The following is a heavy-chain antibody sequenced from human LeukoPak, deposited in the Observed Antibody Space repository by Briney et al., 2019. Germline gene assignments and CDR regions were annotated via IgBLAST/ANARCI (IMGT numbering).Heavy chain of an antibody. CDR2: IYTSGST. V-gene: IGHV4-4*07. CDR1: GGSISSYY. D-gene: IGHD3-10*01. J-gene: IGHJ4*02. Sequence: PSETLSLTCTVSGGSISSYYWSWIRQPAGKGLEWIGRIYTSGSTNYNPSLRSRVTMSVDTSKHQFSLKLSSVTAADTAVYYCARENISLLWFGELLGYYFDYWGQGTLVTVSS. CDR3: ARENISLLWFGELLGYYFDY.